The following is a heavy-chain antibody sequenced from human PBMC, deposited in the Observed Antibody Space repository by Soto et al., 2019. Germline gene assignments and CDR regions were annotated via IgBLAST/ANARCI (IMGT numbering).Heavy chain of an antibody. Sequence: SVKVSCKASGGTFNIYAISWVRQAPGQGLEWMGGIIPVFGTPSYAQKFRGRVTITEDESTSTAYMELSGLKSEDTAVYYCARGPYYDFWRAYYLFDAWGQARPVTVCS. V-gene: IGHV1-69*13. D-gene: IGHD3-3*01. CDR1: GGTFNIYA. CDR2: IIPVFGTP. CDR3: ARGPYYDFWRAYYLFDA. J-gene: IGHJ4*02.